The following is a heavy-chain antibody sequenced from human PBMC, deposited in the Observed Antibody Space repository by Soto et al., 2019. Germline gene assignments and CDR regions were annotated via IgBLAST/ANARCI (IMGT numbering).Heavy chain of an antibody. J-gene: IGHJ6*02. Sequence: SETLSLTCTVSGGSINSYYWCWIRQPAGKGLEWIGRFYPSGKTNYNPSLKSRLTMSAHTSRTQFSLNLTSVTAADTAVYYCARCGLDYGMDVWGQGTTVTVSS. D-gene: IGHD3-16*01. V-gene: IGHV4-4*07. CDR1: GGSINSYY. CDR2: FYPSGKT. CDR3: ARCGLDYGMDV.